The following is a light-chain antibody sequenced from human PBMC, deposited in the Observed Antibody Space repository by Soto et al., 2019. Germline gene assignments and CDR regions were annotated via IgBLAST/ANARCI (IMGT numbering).Light chain of an antibody. V-gene: IGLV2-14*03. CDR3: SAFTGTTYV. J-gene: IGLJ1*01. CDR1: SSDVGGNKY. CDR2: DVS. Sequence: QSVLTQPASVSGSPGQSITISCTGTSSDVGGNKYVSWYQHYPGKAPKLMICDVSNRPSGVSNRFSGSKSGNTASLTISGLQAVDEADYYCSAFTGTTYVFGTGTKVTVL.